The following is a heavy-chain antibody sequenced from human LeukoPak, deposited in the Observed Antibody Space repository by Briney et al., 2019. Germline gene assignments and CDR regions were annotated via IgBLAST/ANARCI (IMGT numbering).Heavy chain of an antibody. CDR3: AISLPGPYYYDSSAKGY. Sequence: RGSLRLSCAASGFTFSSYAISSVRQAPGKGLEWVSAISGSGGSTYYADSVKGRFTISRDNSKNTLYLQMNSLRAEDTAVYYCAISLPGPYYYDSSAKGYWGQGTLVTVSS. J-gene: IGHJ4*02. CDR1: GFTFSSYA. D-gene: IGHD3-22*01. CDR2: ISGSGGST. V-gene: IGHV3-23*01.